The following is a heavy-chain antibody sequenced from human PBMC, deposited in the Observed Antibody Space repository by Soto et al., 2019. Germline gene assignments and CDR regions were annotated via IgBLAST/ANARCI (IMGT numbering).Heavy chain of an antibody. J-gene: IGHJ6*02. CDR1: GFTFTSYG. CDR2: ILHDGSAE. Sequence: GESLRLSCAASGFTFTSYGMHWVRQAPGKGLEWMALILHDGSAEYYADSVRGRFTISRDNSKNTLYLKMNSLRAEDTAVYYCARSRDGYSFYFYYGMDGWGQGTTVTVSS. CDR3: ARSRDGYSFYFYYGMDG. D-gene: IGHD4-4*01. V-gene: IGHV3-30*03.